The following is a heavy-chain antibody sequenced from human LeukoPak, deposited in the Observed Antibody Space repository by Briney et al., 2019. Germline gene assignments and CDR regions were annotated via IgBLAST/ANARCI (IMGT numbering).Heavy chain of an antibody. V-gene: IGHV3-23*01. D-gene: IGHD1-26*01. CDR1: GFTFSSYA. J-gene: IGHJ4*02. Sequence: GGSLRLSCAASGFTFSSYAMTWVRQAPGKGLEWVSAISGSHRSTYYADSVKGRFTISRDNSKNTPYLQMNSLRAEDTAVYYCAKGIQWELPLEYWGQGTLVTVSS. CDR3: AKGIQWELPLEY. CDR2: ISGSHRST.